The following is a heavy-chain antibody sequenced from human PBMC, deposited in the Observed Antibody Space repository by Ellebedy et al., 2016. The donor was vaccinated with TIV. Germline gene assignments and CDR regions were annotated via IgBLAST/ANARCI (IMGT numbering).Heavy chain of an antibody. J-gene: IGHJ4*02. V-gene: IGHV3-9*01. D-gene: IGHD2-8*01. CDR1: GFTFSSYW. Sequence: SLKISCAASGFTFSSYWMSWVRQAPGKGLEWVSGISWNGRSLGYVDSVKGRFTISRDNAKNSLYLQMNSLRSEDTALYYCVKGYCINGVCYHFDYWGQGIQVTVSS. CDR3: VKGYCINGVCYHFDY. CDR2: ISWNGRSL.